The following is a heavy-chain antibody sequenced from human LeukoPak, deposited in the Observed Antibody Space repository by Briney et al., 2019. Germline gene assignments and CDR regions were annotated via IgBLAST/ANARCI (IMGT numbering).Heavy chain of an antibody. CDR3: AKTNLWDGDLYDAYDV. D-gene: IGHD3-10*01. Sequence: GGSLRLSCEGSGFTFSNYWMGWVRQAPGKGLQWVANIKTDGSEKYYVDSVKGRFTISRDNAKNSLYLQMNSLRAEDTAVYYCAKTNLWDGDLYDAYDVWGQGTMVTVSS. J-gene: IGHJ3*01. CDR1: GFTFSNYW. V-gene: IGHV3-7*03. CDR2: IKTDGSEK.